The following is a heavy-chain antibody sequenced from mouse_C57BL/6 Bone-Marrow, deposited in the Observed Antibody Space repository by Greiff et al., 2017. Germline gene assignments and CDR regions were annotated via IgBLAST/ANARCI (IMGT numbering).Heavy chain of an antibody. D-gene: IGHD2-5*01. J-gene: IGHJ2*01. CDR3: ARTPYSNYVFDY. CDR1: GYAFTNYL. V-gene: IGHV1-54*01. CDR2: INPGSGGT. Sequence: VKLQQSGAELVRPGTSVKVSCKASGYAFTNYLIEWVKQRPGQGLEWIGVINPGSGGTNYNEKFKGKATLTADKSSSTAYMQLSSLTSEDSAVYFCARTPYSNYVFDYWGQGTTRTVSS.